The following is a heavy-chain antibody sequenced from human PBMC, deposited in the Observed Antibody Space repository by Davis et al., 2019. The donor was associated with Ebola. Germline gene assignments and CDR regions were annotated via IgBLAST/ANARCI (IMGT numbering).Heavy chain of an antibody. J-gene: IGHJ2*01. V-gene: IGHV4-59*12. D-gene: IGHD3-22*01. Sequence: SETLSLTCTVSGGSISNYYWSWIRQPPGKGLEWIGYIYYSGSTNYNPSLKSRVTISVDTSKNQFSLNLSSVTAADTAVYYCARDYYESSGYFWYFDLWGRGTLVTVSS. CDR2: IYYSGST. CDR3: ARDYYESSGYFWYFDL. CDR1: GGSISNYY.